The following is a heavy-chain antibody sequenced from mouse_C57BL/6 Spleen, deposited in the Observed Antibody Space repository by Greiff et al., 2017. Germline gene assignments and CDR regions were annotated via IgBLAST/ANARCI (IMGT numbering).Heavy chain of an antibody. CDR2: IYPGNSDT. Sequence: EVQLQQSGTVLARPGASVKMSCKTSGYTFTSYWMHWVKQRPGQGLEWIGAIYPGNSDTSYNQKFKGKAKLTAVTSASTAYMELSSLTNEDSAVYYCTRYNYGNYDFDYWGQGTTLTVSS. CDR1: GYTFTSYW. D-gene: IGHD2-1*01. CDR3: TRYNYGNYDFDY. V-gene: IGHV1-5*01. J-gene: IGHJ2*01.